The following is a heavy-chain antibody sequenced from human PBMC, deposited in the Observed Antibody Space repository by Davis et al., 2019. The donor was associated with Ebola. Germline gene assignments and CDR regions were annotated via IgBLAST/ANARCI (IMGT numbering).Heavy chain of an antibody. CDR3: ARLKTYYDFWSGYYYYYYGMDV. CDR2: IKQDGSEK. V-gene: IGHV3-7*01. J-gene: IGHJ6*02. D-gene: IGHD3-3*01. Sequence: GALKISCAASGFTFSSYWMSWVRQSPGKGLEWVANIKQDGSEKYYVDSVKGRFTISRDNAKNSLYLQMNSLRAEDTAVYYCARLKTYYDFWSGYYYYYYGMDVWGQGTTVTVSS. CDR1: GFTFSSYW.